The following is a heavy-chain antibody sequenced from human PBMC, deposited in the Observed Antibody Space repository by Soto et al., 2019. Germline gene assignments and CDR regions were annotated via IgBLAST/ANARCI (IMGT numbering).Heavy chain of an antibody. CDR2: MNPDGTFA. V-gene: IGHV3-74*01. CDR3: AKETIGSSFDY. Sequence: PGGSLRLSCAAFGFPFGGHWMYWVRQAPGKGLVWVSRMNPDGTFASYADSVKGRFFTSRDNSKNTLYLQMNSLRAEDTAVYYCAKETIGSSFDYWGQGTLVTVSS. D-gene: IGHD6-6*01. J-gene: IGHJ4*02. CDR1: GFPFGGHW.